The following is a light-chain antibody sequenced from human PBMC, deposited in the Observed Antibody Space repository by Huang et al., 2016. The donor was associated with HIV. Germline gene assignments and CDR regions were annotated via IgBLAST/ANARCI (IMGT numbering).Light chain of an antibody. J-gene: IGKJ3*01. CDR3: QQFNNWPPRFT. Sequence: ATLSCRASQNIGDNLTWYQHKPGQAPMLLIYGASTRATGIPPRFSGSGSGTEFTLTISGLESEDFAVYYCQQFNNWPPRFTFGPGTTVDVK. CDR2: GAS. CDR1: QNIGDN. V-gene: IGKV3-15*01.